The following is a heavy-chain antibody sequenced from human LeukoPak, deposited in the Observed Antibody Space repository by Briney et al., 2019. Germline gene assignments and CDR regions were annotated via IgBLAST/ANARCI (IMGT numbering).Heavy chain of an antibody. D-gene: IGHD4-17*01. CDR2: INHSGST. CDR1: GGSFSGYY. V-gene: IGHV4-34*01. CDR3: ARHGGDYGNTSAVFAF. J-gene: IGHJ4*02. Sequence: SETLSLTCAVYGGSFSGYYWSWIRQPPGKGLEWIGEINHSGSTNYNPSLKSRVTISVDTSKHQFSLQLSTVTAADTAVYYCARHGGDYGNTSAVFAFWGQGALVTVSS.